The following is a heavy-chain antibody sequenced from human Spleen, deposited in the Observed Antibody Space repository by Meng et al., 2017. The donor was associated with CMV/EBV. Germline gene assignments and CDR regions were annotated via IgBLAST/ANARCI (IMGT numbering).Heavy chain of an antibody. CDR1: GLTFSSFA. CDR3: ARGGSWEMATIHF. D-gene: IGHD5-24*01. V-gene: IGHV3-30*04. J-gene: IGHJ4*02. Sequence: GGSLRLSCAASGLTFSSFAMNWVRQAPGKGLEWVAFISYDGNKKYYADSVKGRFTISRDNSRNTMYLQMNSLRPEDTAVYYCARGGSWEMATIHFWGQGTLVTVSS. CDR2: ISYDGNKK.